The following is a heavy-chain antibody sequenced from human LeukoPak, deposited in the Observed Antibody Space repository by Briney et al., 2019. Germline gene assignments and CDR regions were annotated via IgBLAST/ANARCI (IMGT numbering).Heavy chain of an antibody. CDR2: VNPNNGGT. Sequence: ASVKVSCKASGYTFSGYYMHWVRQAPGQGLEWMGWVNPNNGGTNYAQKFQGRVTMTRDTSISTAYMELSSLKSDDTAVYYCARLGRQDTAMAWGQGTLVTVSS. J-gene: IGHJ5*02. V-gene: IGHV1-2*02. D-gene: IGHD5-18*01. CDR3: ARLGRQDTAMA. CDR1: GYTFSGYY.